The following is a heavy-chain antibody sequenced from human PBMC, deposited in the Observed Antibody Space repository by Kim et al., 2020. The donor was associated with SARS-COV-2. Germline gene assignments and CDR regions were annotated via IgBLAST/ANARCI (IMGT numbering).Heavy chain of an antibody. CDR1: GGSISSSSYY. V-gene: IGHV4-39*01. D-gene: IGHD1-7*01. CDR3: ARRPNWNYIWGKSTYYFDY. CDR2: IYYSGST. J-gene: IGHJ4*02. Sequence: SETLSLTCTVSGGSISSSSYYWGWIRQPPGKGLEWIGSIYYSGSTYYNPSLKSRVTISVDTSKNQFSLKLSSVTAADTAVYYCARRPNWNYIWGKSTYYFDYCGQGTLVTVSS.